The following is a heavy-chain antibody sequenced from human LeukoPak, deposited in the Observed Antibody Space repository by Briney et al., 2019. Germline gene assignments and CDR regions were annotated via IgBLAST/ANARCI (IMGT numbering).Heavy chain of an antibody. Sequence: GGSLRLSCAASGFTFSSYGMHWVRQAPGKGLEWVAFIRYDGSNKYYADSVKGRFTISRDNSKNTLYLQMNSLRAEDTAVYYCGREGGSLADFDHWGQGTLVTVSS. CDR3: GREGGSLADFDH. CDR1: GFTFSSYG. CDR2: IRYDGSNK. V-gene: IGHV3-30*02. J-gene: IGHJ4*02. D-gene: IGHD1-26*01.